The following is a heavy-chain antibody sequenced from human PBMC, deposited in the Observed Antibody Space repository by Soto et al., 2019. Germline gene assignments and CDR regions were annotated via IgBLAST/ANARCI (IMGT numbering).Heavy chain of an antibody. D-gene: IGHD6-19*01. J-gene: IGHJ6*02. Sequence: QVQLVQSGAEVKKPGSSVKVSCKASGGTFSSYAISWVRQAPGQGLEWMGGIIPIFGTANYAQKFQGRVTITADESTSTAYMELSSLRSEDTAVYYCARARAVAGTVWWNYYYGMDVWGQGTTVTVSS. CDR1: GGTFSSYA. CDR3: ARARAVAGTVWWNYYYGMDV. V-gene: IGHV1-69*12. CDR2: IIPIFGTA.